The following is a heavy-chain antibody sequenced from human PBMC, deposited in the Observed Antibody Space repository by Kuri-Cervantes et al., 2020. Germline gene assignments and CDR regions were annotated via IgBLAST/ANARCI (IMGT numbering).Heavy chain of an antibody. CDR1: GFTFSSSW. CDR3: AKMGDSSSWYGKFDP. Sequence: GESLKISCAASGFTFSSSWMHWVCQAPEKGLEWVADIKCDGSEKYYVDSVKGRLTISRDNPKNTLYLQMNSLRAEDTAVYYCAKMGDSSSWYGKFDPWGQGTLVTVSS. J-gene: IGHJ5*02. CDR2: IKCDGSEK. V-gene: IGHV3-52*01. D-gene: IGHD6-13*01.